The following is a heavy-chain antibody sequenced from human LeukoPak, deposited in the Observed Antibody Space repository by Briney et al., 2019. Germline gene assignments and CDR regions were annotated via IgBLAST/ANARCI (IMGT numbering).Heavy chain of an antibody. Sequence: GGSLRLSCAASGFTFSSYAMSWVRQAPGKGLEWVSAISGSGGSTYYADSVKGRFTISRDNSKNTLYLQMNSLRAEDTAVYYCAKVGATPEYHYYGMDVWGQGTTVTVSS. CDR2: ISGSGGST. D-gene: IGHD1-26*01. V-gene: IGHV3-23*01. CDR1: GFTFSSYA. J-gene: IGHJ6*02. CDR3: AKVGATPEYHYYGMDV.